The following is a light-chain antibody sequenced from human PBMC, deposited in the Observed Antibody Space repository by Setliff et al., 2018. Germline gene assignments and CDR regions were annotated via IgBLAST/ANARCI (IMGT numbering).Light chain of an antibody. CDR2: EVI. CDR1: SSDIGVYNY. Sequence: QSVLTQAASVSGSPGQSITISCTGTSSDIGVYNYVSWYQQHPGKAPKLMIYEVIKRPSGVSNRFSGSKSGNTASLTISGLQAEDEADYYCLSYTNSDTVVFGTGTKVTVL. J-gene: IGLJ1*01. CDR3: LSYTNSDTVV. V-gene: IGLV2-14*01.